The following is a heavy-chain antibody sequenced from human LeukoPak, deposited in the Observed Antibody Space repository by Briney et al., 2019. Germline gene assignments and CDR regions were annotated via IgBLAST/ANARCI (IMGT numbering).Heavy chain of an antibody. CDR1: GFTFSNYA. J-gene: IGHJ3*02. Sequence: GGSLRLSCITSGFTFSNYAMNWVRQAPGKGLEWVSGISGSGSSTYYADSVKGRFTISRDNAKNSLYLQMNSLRAEDTAVYYCARDGIGDAFDIWGQGTMVTVSS. CDR3: ARDGIGDAFDI. D-gene: IGHD1-14*01. V-gene: IGHV3-21*01. CDR2: ISGSGSST.